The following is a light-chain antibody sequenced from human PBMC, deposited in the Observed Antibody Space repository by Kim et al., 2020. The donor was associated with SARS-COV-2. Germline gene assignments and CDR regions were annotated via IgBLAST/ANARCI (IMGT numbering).Light chain of an antibody. Sequence: ASVGDRVTITCRASQSISNWLAWYQQKPWKAPNLLIYSASNLQSVVPSRFSGSGSGTEFTLTISSLQPDDFATYYCQQYNTYSGTFGQGTKVNI. CDR1: QSISNW. V-gene: IGKV1-5*01. CDR3: QQYNTYSGT. CDR2: SAS. J-gene: IGKJ1*01.